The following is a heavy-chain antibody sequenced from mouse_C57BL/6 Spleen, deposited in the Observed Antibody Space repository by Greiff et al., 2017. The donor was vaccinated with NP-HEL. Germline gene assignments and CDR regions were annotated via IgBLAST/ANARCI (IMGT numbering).Heavy chain of an antibody. CDR1: GYTFTSYW. D-gene: IGHD1-1*01. CDR3: ARYYYGSSPHWYFDV. J-gene: IGHJ1*03. Sequence: QVQLQQPGAELVKPGASVKLSCKASGYTFTSYWMQWVKQRPGQGLEWIGEIDPSDSYTNYNQKFKGKATLTVDTSSSTAYMQLSSLTSEDSAVYYGARYYYGSSPHWYFDVWGTGTTVTVSS. CDR2: IDPSDSYT. V-gene: IGHV1-50*01.